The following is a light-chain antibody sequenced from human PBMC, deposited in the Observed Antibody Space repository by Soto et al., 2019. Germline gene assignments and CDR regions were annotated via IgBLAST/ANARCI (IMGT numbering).Light chain of an antibody. CDR2: DVH. V-gene: IGLV2-14*01. Sequence: QSALTQPASVSGSPGQSITISCTGTSSDVGGSNYGSWYQQHPGKAPKLMIYDVHNRPSGISNRFSGSKSGNTASLTISGLQAEDEADYSCSSYRSSSALVFGGGTKLTVL. CDR3: SSYRSSSALV. CDR1: SSDVGGSNY. J-gene: IGLJ2*01.